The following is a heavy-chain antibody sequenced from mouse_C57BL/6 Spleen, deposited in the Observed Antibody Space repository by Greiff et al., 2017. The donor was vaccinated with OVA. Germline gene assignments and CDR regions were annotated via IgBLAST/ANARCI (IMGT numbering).Heavy chain of an antibody. J-gene: IGHJ4*01. CDR1: GYTFTDHT. CDR3: ASQSNKFITTVVAVDY. V-gene: IGHV1-78*01. Sequence: VQLQESDAELVKPGASVKISCKVSGYTFTDHTIHWMKQRPEQGLEWIGYIYPRDGSTKYNEKFKGKATLTADKSSSTAYMQLNSLTSEDSAVYFCASQSNKFITTVVAVDYWGQGTSVTVSS. CDR2: IYPRDGST. D-gene: IGHD1-1*01.